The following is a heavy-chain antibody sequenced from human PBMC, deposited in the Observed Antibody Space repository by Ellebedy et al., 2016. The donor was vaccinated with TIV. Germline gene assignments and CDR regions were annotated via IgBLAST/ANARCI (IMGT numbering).Heavy chain of an antibody. D-gene: IGHD4-23*01. CDR1: GYTFTGTDYY. J-gene: IGHJ3*02. CDR3: ARGFRWFSYAFDI. V-gene: IGHV1-2*02. Sequence: ASVKVSXXASGYTFTGTDYYIHWVRPAPGQGLEWMGWINPHRGDTNYAQKFQGRVTVTRDTSISTAYMEFSRLRSDDTAVFYCARGFRWFSYAFDIWGQGTAITVSS. CDR2: INPHRGDT.